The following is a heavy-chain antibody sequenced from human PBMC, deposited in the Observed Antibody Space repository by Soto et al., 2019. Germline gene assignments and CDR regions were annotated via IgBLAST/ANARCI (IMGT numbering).Heavy chain of an antibody. CDR2: TYYRSKWYN. J-gene: IGHJ6*02. D-gene: IGHD3-22*01. CDR3: ARATVYYYDSSTYYYYYGMDV. V-gene: IGHV6-1*01. Sequence: PSQTLSLTCAISGDSVSSNSAAWNWIRQSPSRGLEWLGRTYYRSKWYNDYAVPVKSRITINPDTSKNQFSLQLNSVTPEDTAVYYCARATVYYYDSSTYYYYYGMDVWGQGTTVTVSS. CDR1: GDSVSSNSAA.